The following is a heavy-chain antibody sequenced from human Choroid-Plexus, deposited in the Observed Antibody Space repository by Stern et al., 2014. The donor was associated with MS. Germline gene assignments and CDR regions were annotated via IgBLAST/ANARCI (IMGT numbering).Heavy chain of an antibody. D-gene: IGHD2/OR15-2a*01. V-gene: IGHV3-30*18. CDR3: AKDRQYLTYFFDH. J-gene: IGHJ5*02. CDR1: GFTFGSCA. Sequence: VQLVDSGGGVVQPGRPLRLSCVASGFTFGSCAMHWVRQAPGKGLEGVGGVSHDGSYKYYADSVKGRFTISRDNSQNTLYMQMSSLRPEDTAVYYCAKDRQYLTYFFDHWGQGSLVTVSS. CDR2: VSHDGSYK.